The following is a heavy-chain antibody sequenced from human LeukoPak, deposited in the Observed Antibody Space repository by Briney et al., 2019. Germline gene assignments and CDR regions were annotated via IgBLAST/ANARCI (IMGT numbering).Heavy chain of an antibody. D-gene: IGHD3-22*01. V-gene: IGHV1-69*04. Sequence: SVKVSCKASGGTFSSYGIGWVRQAPGQGLEWMGRIIPILGITNYAQKFQGRVTITAGTSTSTAYMELSTLRSEDTAVYYCARCGYESSPRDGFDIWGQGTMVTVSS. CDR3: ARCGYESSPRDGFDI. CDR2: IIPILGIT. CDR1: GGTFSSYG. J-gene: IGHJ3*02.